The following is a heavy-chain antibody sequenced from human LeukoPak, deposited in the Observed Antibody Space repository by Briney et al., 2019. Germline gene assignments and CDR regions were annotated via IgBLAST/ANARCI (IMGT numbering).Heavy chain of an antibody. Sequence: GALRLSCAASGFRFRSYWMSWVRQAPGKGLEWVAKIKEDGSETFYVDSVKGRFTISRDNAKDSLDLQMNSLRAEDAALYYCARVPMVTGRGHWHFDLWGRGTLVTVSS. CDR1: GFRFRSYW. V-gene: IGHV3-7*01. CDR3: ARVPMVTGRGHWHFDL. CDR2: IKEDGSET. D-gene: IGHD2-21*02. J-gene: IGHJ2*01.